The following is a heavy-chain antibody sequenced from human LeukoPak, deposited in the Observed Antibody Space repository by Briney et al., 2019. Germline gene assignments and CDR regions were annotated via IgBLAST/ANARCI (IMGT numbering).Heavy chain of an antibody. CDR1: GYSFTSYW. J-gene: IGHJ6*03. CDR2: IYPGESDT. Sequence: GESLKISCKGSGYSFTSYWIGWVRQMPGKGLEWMGIIYPGESDTRYSPSFQGQVTISADKSISTAYLQWSSLKASDTAMYYCARLYFGYSYGYNYYYMDVWGKGTTVTVSS. CDR3: ARLYFGYSYGYNYYYMDV. V-gene: IGHV5-51*01. D-gene: IGHD5-18*01.